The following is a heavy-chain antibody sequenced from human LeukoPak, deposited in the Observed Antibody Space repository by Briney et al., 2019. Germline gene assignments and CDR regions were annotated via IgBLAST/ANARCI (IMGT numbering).Heavy chain of an antibody. J-gene: IGHJ6*02. CDR3: ANGPASPDGDIIVVPVASLMDV. Sequence: SETLSLTCAVYGGSFSGYYWSWIRQPPGKGLEWIGEINHSGSTNYNPSLKSRVTISVDTSKNQFSLKLSSVTAADTAVYYCANGPASPDGDIIVVPVASLMDVWGQGTTVTVSS. D-gene: IGHD2-2*01. V-gene: IGHV4-34*01. CDR1: GGSFSGYY. CDR2: INHSGST.